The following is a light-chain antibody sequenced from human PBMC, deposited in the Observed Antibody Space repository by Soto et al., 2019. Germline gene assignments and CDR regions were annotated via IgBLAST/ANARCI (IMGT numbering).Light chain of an antibody. CDR3: LQYGSSPLFT. J-gene: IGKJ3*01. CDR1: QSVSSSY. CDR2: GAS. V-gene: IGKV3-20*01. Sequence: EIVLTQSPGTLPLSPGERATLSCRASQSVSSSYLAWYQQKPGQAPRLLIYGASSRATGLPDRFSGSGPGRDFTLTISRLEPDNCAVNYCLQYGSSPLFTSGPGTKVDIK.